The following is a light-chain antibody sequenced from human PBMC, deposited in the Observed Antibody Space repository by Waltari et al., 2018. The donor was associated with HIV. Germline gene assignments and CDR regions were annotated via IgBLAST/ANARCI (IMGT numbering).Light chain of an antibody. V-gene: IGLV1-40*01. CDR3: QSYDSSLSSVL. CDR1: GSNIGAGYD. Sequence: QSVLTQPPSVSGAPGQRLTISCTGGGSNIGAGYDVHWYQHLPSSGREVLIFGSTDRPFGVPDRCSGSKSDTSASLAITALQAEDEADYYCQSYDSSLSSVLFGGGTKLTVL. J-gene: IGLJ3*02. CDR2: GST.